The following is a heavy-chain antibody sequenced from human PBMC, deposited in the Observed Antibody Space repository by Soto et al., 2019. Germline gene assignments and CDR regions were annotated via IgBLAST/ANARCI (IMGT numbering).Heavy chain of an antibody. V-gene: IGHV3-23*01. D-gene: IGHD3-3*01. CDR3: AIIRTAFYRYYFDS. CDR2: ISGSGGAT. J-gene: IGHJ4*02. CDR1: GFTFKDCA. Sequence: GGSLRLSCSTSGFTFKDCAISWVRQAPGKGLEWVSGISGSGGATYYTDSVEGRFTISKDFSKNTVSLQMTGLRVDDTAVYYGAIIRTAFYRYYFDSWGQGALVTVSS.